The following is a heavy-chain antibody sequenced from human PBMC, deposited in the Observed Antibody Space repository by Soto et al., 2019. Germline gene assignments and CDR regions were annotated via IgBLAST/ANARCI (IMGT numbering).Heavy chain of an antibody. D-gene: IGHD6-13*01. CDR2: ISYDGSNK. Sequence: GGSLRLSCAASGFTFSSYGMHWVRQAPGKGLEWVAVISYDGSNKYYADSVKGRFTISRDNSKNTLYLQMNSLRAEDTAVYYCARGGARNSSSWYSGFDYWGRGTLVTVSS. CDR1: GFTFSSYG. J-gene: IGHJ4*02. V-gene: IGHV3-30*03. CDR3: ARGGARNSSSWYSGFDY.